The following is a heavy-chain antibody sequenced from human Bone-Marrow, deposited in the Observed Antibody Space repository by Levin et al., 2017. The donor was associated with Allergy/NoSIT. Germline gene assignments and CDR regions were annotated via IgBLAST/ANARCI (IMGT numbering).Heavy chain of an antibody. CDR3: ASPMYYSDGGLYYREYFQH. CDR2: ISPSSGTI. CDR1: GFSFSTYT. V-gene: IGHV3-48*01. D-gene: IGHD4-23*01. Sequence: PGGSLRLSCAMSGFSFSTYTMNWVRQAPGKGLEWISYISPSSGTIHYADSVKGRFTISRDNAKSSLYLQMNSLRADDTAVYYCASPMYYSDGGLYYREYFQHWGQGTLVTVSS. J-gene: IGHJ1*01.